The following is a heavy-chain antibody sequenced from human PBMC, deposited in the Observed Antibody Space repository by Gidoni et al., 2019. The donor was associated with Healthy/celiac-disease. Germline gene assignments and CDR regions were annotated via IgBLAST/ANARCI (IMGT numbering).Heavy chain of an antibody. CDR1: GFTFSSYA. J-gene: IGHJ6*02. V-gene: IGHV3-30*04. Sequence: QVQLVESGGGVVQPGRSLRLSCAASGFTFSSYAMPWVRQAPGKGLEWVAVISYDGSNKYYADSVKGRFTISRDNSKNTLYLQMNSLRAEDTAVYYCARAQTGYYYDSSGYYSHYYYGMDVWGQGTTVTVSS. CDR2: ISYDGSNK. D-gene: IGHD3-22*01. CDR3: ARAQTGYYYDSSGYYSHYYYGMDV.